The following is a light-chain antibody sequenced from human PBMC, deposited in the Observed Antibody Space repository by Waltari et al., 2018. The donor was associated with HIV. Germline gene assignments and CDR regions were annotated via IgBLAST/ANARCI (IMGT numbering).Light chain of an antibody. V-gene: IGLV1-44*01. Sequence: QSVLAQPPSASGTTGQRLTISRSGHTPNPGGTPVSWYQQLPGPAPKLLTYSKKERPSGVPDRLSGSTSGTAASLVISGLQSEDEADYYCAAWDDSLKGGAFGTGTKVTVL. CDR2: SKK. CDR3: AAWDDSLKGGA. J-gene: IGLJ1*01. CDR1: TPNPGGTP.